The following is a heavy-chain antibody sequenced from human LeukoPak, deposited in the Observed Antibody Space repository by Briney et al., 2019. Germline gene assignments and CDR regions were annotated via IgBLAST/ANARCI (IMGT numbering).Heavy chain of an antibody. V-gene: IGHV4-39*01. CDR2: IYFSGTT. Sequence: SETLSLTCTVSGGSISGNNHYWGWIRQPPGMGLEWIGTIYFSGTTHYNPSLKSRVTISVDTSKNQFSLKLSSVTATDTAVYFCMTHLDSQKGYYFDFWGQRALVTVSS. CDR3: MTHLDSQKGYYFDF. CDR1: GGSISGNNHY. J-gene: IGHJ4*02. D-gene: IGHD3-3*01.